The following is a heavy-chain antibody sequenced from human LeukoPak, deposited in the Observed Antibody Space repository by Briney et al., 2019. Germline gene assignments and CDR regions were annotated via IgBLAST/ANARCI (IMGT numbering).Heavy chain of an antibody. CDR1: GFTFDDYA. J-gene: IGHJ4*02. D-gene: IGHD3-22*01. V-gene: IGHV3-9*01. CDR2: ISWNSGSI. Sequence: HPGGSLRLSCAASGFTFDDYAMHWVRQAPGKGLEWVSGISWNSGSIGYADSVKGRFTISRDNAKNSLYLQMNSLRAEDTALYYCAKGPHYYDSSGSPELWGQGTLVTVSS. CDR3: AKGPHYYDSSGSPEL.